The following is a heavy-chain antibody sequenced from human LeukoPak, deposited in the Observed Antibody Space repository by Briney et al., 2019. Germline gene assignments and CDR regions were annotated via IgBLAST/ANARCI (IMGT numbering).Heavy chain of an antibody. D-gene: IGHD4-11*01. CDR1: GGSISGGGYY. CDR3: ARRRRYSNYVRAFDI. V-gene: IGHV4-61*02. J-gene: IGHJ3*02. Sequence: SETLSLTCTVSGGSISGGGYYWRWFRQPAGRGLEWIGRIYASGSTGYNPSLNGRVTMSVDTSKNQVSLKLSSVTAADPAVYYCARRRRYSNYVRAFDIWGQGTMVTVSS. CDR2: IYASGST.